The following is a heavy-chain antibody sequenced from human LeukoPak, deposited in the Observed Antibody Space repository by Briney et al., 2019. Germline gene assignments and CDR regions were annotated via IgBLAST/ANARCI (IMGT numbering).Heavy chain of an antibody. D-gene: IGHD3-10*01. CDR3: ARDTRGLDYWYFDL. V-gene: IGHV1-2*06. CDR1: GYTLTDYY. J-gene: IGHJ2*01. Sequence: ASVKVSCKASGYTLTDYYIHWVRQAPGQGLEWMGRINPNSGGTLYAQIFQGRVTITRDTSISTAYMELSRLRSDDTAVYYCARDTRGLDYWYFDLWGRGTLVTVSS. CDR2: INPNSGGT.